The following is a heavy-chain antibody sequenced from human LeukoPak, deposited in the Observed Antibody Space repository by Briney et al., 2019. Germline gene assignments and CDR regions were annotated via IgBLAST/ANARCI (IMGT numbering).Heavy chain of an antibody. CDR1: GFTFDDYA. V-gene: IGHV3-9*01. CDR3: AKDISSSTSWYYGMDV. Sequence: SSSLRLSCSASGFTFDDYAMHWVPQAPGQGLEWVSGISCNSGSIGYADSVKGRFTISRNNAKNSLYLHMNSLRAEDTALYYCAKDISSSTSWYYGMDVWGQGTTVTVSS. D-gene: IGHD2-2*01. CDR2: ISCNSGSI. J-gene: IGHJ6*02.